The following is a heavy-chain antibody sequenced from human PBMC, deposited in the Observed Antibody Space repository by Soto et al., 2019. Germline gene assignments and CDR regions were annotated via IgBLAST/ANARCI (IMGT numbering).Heavy chain of an antibody. J-gene: IGHJ2*01. CDR2: LNIAGTI. CDR1: GASISSFN. CDR3: ARDRGEYTSSWFWYFSH. Sequence: SATLSLTCSVSGASISSFNWNWVRQPAGKGPEWFGRLNIAGTINYNPSLKSRITKSMDTSKNQISLHLRSVTAADKAIYYCARDRGEYTSSWFWYFSHWGHGTLVTVSS. V-gene: IGHV4-4*07. D-gene: IGHD6-13*01.